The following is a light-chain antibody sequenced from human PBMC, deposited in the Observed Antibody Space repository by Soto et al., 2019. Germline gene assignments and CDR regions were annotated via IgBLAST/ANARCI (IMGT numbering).Light chain of an antibody. J-gene: IGKJ5*01. Sequence: EIVMTQSPATLSVSPGERATLSCRASQNVGTNLAWYQQKPGQAPRLLIYGASTRATGIPARFSGTGSGTDFTLTISSLQSEDFAVYHCQQYDDCPPITFGQGTRLEIK. CDR3: QQYDDCPPIT. V-gene: IGKV3-15*01. CDR2: GAS. CDR1: QNVGTN.